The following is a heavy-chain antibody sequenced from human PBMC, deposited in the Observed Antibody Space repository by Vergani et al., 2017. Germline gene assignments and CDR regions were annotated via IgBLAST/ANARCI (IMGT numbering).Heavy chain of an antibody. CDR1: GFTFSSYG. CDR2: IRYDGSNK. Sequence: QVQLVESGGGVVQPGGSLRLSCAASGFTFSSYGMHWVRQAPGKGLEWVAFIRYDGSNKYYADSVKGRFTISRDNSKNTLYLQMNSLRAEDTAVYYCAKDSDFHSSSWYYRRDSYYLDYWGQGTLVTVSS. CDR3: AKDSDFHSSSWYYRRDSYYLDY. D-gene: IGHD6-13*01. V-gene: IGHV3-30*02. J-gene: IGHJ4*02.